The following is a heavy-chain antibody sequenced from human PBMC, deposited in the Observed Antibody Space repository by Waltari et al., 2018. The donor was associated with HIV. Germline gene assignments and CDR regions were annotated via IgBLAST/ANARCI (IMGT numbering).Heavy chain of an antibody. D-gene: IGHD2-2*01. V-gene: IGHV3-9*01. CDR2: ISWNSGSI. Sequence: EVHLVESGGGLVQPGRFLRLSCAASGFTFDDYAMHWVRQTPGKGLEWVSGISWNSGSIGYADSVKGRFTISRDNAKNSLFLQMNSLRPEDTAFYYCAKGPTLTSPPTYFNYWGQGTLVTVSS. CDR1: GFTFDDYA. J-gene: IGHJ4*02. CDR3: AKGPTLTSPPTYFNY.